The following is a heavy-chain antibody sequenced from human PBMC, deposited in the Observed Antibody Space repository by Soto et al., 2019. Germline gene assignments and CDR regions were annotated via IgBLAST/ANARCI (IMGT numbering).Heavy chain of an antibody. J-gene: IGHJ4*02. CDR1: GNSFTTYW. V-gene: IGHV5-51*01. Sequence: DVQLVQSGAEVKKPGESLKVSCQGSGNSFTTYWIAWVRQMPGKGLEWMGIIYPGDSDTRYSPSFQGQVTISADKSISTDYLQWSSLKASDSARYYCARQGYTYGYDSWGQGTLVTVSS. CDR3: ARQGYTYGYDS. D-gene: IGHD5-18*01. CDR2: IYPGDSDT.